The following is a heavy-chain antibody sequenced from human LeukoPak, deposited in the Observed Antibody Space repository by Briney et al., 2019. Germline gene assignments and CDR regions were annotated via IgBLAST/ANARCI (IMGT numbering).Heavy chain of an antibody. D-gene: IGHD1-26*01. CDR2: IRGSGDST. J-gene: IGHJ6*03. Sequence: GGSLRLSCAASGFTFSSCAMTWVRQAPGKGLEWVSAIRGSGDSTYYTDSVKGRFTISRDSSKNTLYLQMNSLRAEDTAVYYCAKGDIGGSIYYYMDVWGKGTTVTVSS. CDR3: AKGDIGGSIYYYMDV. CDR1: GFTFSSCA. V-gene: IGHV3-23*01.